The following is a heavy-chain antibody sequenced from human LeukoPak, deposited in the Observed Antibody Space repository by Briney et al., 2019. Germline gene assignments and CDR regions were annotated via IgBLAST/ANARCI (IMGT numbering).Heavy chain of an antibody. CDR1: GFTFDDYG. CDR2: INWNGGST. D-gene: IGHD3-16*01. CDR3: ARVAGRGEEYTRYMDV. V-gene: IGHV3-20*04. J-gene: IGHJ6*03. Sequence: PGGSLRLSCAASGFTFDDYGMSWVRQAPGKGLEWVSGINWNGGSTGYADSVKGRFTISRDDAKNSLYLQMNSLRAEDTALYYCARVAGRGEEYTRYMDVWGKGTTVTVSS.